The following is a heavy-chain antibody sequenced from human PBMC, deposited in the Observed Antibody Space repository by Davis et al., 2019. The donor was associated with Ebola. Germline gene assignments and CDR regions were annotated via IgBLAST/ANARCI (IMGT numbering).Heavy chain of an antibody. CDR3: AKVRGSSWVHGLDV. V-gene: IGHV5-51*01. D-gene: IGHD6-6*01. Sequence: PGGSLRLSCKDSGNSFTSHWIGWVRQMPGKGLEWMGIIYTGDSDIRYSPSFQGHVSISADNSISTAYLQWSRLTASDTAIYYCAKVRGSSWVHGLDVWGQGTAVTVSS. CDR2: IYTGDSDI. J-gene: IGHJ6*02. CDR1: GNSFTSHW.